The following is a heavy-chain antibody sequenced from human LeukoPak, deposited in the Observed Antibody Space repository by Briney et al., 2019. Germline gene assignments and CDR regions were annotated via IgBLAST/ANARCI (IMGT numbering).Heavy chain of an antibody. Sequence: SETLSLTCTVSGGSISSYYWSWIRQPPGKGLEWIGYIYYSGSTNYNPSLKSRVTISVDTSKNQFSLKLSSVTAADTAVYYCAREYCTSGVCYIGGHNWFDPWGQGTLVTVSS. V-gene: IGHV4-59*01. CDR3: AREYCTSGVCYIGGHNWFDP. CDR2: IYYSGST. J-gene: IGHJ5*02. D-gene: IGHD2-8*01. CDR1: GGSISSYY.